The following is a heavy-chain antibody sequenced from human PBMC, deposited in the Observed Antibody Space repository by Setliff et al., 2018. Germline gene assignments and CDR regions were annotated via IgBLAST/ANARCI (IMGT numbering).Heavy chain of an antibody. CDR3: ARQAVAGSDAFDI. D-gene: IGHD6-19*01. V-gene: IGHV4-38-2*01. J-gene: IGHJ3*02. CDR1: GYSITSGYY. CDR2: IYLSGIN. Sequence: SETLSLTCGVSGYSITSGYYWGWIRQPPGKGLEWIGNIYLSGINYYNPSLKTRVTMSVDTSKNQFSLKLSSVTAADTAVYYCARQAVAGSDAFDIWGQGTMVTVSS.